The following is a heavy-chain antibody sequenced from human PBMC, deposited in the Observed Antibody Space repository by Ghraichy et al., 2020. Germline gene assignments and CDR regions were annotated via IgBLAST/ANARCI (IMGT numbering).Heavy chain of an antibody. V-gene: IGHV3-64D*06. CDR2: ISTDGGVT. CDR3: LRRWDWGSAADC. Sequence: GGSLRLSCSASGFTFNNYIMYWVRQAPGKGLEYVSAISTDGGVTYYADSVKGRFTISRDNSKNALFLQMSSLRPEDTAVYYCLRRWDWGSAADCWGQGTLVTVSS. J-gene: IGHJ4*02. D-gene: IGHD7-27*01. CDR1: GFTFNNYI.